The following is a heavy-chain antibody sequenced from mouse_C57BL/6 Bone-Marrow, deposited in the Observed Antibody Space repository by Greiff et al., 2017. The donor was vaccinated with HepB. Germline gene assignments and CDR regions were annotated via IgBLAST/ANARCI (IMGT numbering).Heavy chain of an antibody. V-gene: IGHV14-4*01. D-gene: IGHD2-3*01. Sequence: EVQLQQSGAELVRPGASVKLSCTASGFNIKDDYMHWVKQRPEQGLEWIGWIDPENGDTEYASKFQGKATITADTSSNTAYLQLSSLTSEDTAVYYCVYDGYVAPWFAYWGQGTLVTVSA. CDR1: GFNIKDDY. CDR2: IDPENGDT. J-gene: IGHJ3*01. CDR3: VYDGYVAPWFAY.